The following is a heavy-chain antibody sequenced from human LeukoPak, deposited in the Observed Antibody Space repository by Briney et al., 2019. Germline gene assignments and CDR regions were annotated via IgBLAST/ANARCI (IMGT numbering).Heavy chain of an antibody. Sequence: PSETLSLTCTVSGGSISSSSYYWGWIRQPPGKGLEWIGSIYYSGSTYYNPSLKSRVTISVDTSKNQFSLKLRSVTAADTAVYYCARLTGYSSGWYYYFDYWGQGTLVTVSS. J-gene: IGHJ4*02. CDR3: ARLTGYSSGWYYYFDY. D-gene: IGHD6-19*01. CDR2: IYYSGST. V-gene: IGHV4-39*01. CDR1: GGSISSSSYY.